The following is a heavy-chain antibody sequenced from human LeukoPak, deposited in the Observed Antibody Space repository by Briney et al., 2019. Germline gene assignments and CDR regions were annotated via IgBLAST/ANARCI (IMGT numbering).Heavy chain of an antibody. D-gene: IGHD6-19*01. V-gene: IGHV3-74*01. CDR2: IKSDGSST. Sequence: GGSLRLSCAASGFTFSRYWMHWVRQAPGKGLVWVSHIKSDGSSTTYADFVKSRFTISRDNAKNTLYLQLNSLRAEDTAVYYCASGYSSGWYVGGSDYWGQGTLVTVSS. CDR1: GFTFSRYW. CDR3: ASGYSSGWYVGGSDY. J-gene: IGHJ4*02.